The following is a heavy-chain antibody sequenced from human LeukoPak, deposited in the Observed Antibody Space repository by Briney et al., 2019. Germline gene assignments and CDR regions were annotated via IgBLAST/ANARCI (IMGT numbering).Heavy chain of an antibody. J-gene: IGHJ4*02. CDR2: IIPILGIA. Sequence: GASVKVSCKASGGTFSSYAISWVRQAPGQGLEWMGRIIPILGIANYAQKFQGRVTITADKSTSTAYMELSSLRSEDTAVYYCARALDRYSSSSFFDYWGQGTLVTVSS. D-gene: IGHD6-6*01. V-gene: IGHV1-69*04. CDR3: ARALDRYSSSSFFDY. CDR1: GGTFSSYA.